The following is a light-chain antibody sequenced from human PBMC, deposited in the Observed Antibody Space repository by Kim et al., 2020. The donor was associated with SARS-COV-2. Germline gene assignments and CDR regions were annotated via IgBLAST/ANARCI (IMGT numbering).Light chain of an antibody. Sequence: PASVGDTVTITCRASQNVNIWLAWYQQKPGQVPKLLIHKTSGLQGGVPSRFIGGGSGTDFTLTISSLQPDDFATYYCQQYHTHSTFGQGTKVDIK. CDR2: KTS. CDR1: QNVNIW. V-gene: IGKV1-5*03. CDR3: QQYHTHST. J-gene: IGKJ1*01.